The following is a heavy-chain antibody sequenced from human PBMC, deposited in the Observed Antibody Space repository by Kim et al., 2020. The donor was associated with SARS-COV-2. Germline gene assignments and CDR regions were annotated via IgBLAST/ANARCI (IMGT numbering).Heavy chain of an antibody. CDR2: ST. V-gene: IGHV4-34*09. J-gene: IGHJ4*02. Sequence: STYYNPSLRSSITISVDTSKNPFSLKLSSVTAADTAGYYCAREETGYFDYWGQGTLVTVSS. CDR3: AREETGYFDY.